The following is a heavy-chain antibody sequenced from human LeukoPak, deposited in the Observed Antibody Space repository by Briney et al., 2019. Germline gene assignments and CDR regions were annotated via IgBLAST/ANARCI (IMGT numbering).Heavy chain of an antibody. V-gene: IGHV1-69*13. Sequence: SVKVSCKASGSSISNYAVSWVRQAPGQGFEWMGGIIPIFGTADYAQKFQGRVTITADQSTSTTYMALSSLKSEDTTTYYCTTRACHAGGCSSSFYYYYGLHFWGQGTTVSVSS. CDR1: GSSISNYA. CDR2: IIPIFGTA. CDR3: TTRACHAGGCSSSFYYYYGLHF. J-gene: IGHJ6*02. D-gene: IGHD3-16*01.